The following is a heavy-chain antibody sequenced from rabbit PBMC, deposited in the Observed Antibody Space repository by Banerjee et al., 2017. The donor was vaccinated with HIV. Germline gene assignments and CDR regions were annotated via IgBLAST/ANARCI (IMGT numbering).Heavy chain of an antibody. J-gene: IGHJ6*01. V-gene: IGHV1S45*01. CDR2: IDAGSSGST. D-gene: IGHD6-1*01. Sequence: QEQLVESGGGLVQPEGSLTLTCTASGFSFSTSYYMCWVRQAPGKGLEWIACIDAGSSGSTNYASWAKGRFTISQTSSTTVTLQMTSLTAADTATYFCARDHPYAAYGGHGYADLRGPGTLVTVS. CDR1: GFSFSTSYY. CDR3: ARDHPYAAYGGHGYADL.